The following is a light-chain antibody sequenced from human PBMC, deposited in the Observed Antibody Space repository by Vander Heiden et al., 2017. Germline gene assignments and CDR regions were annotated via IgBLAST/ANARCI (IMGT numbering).Light chain of an antibody. CDR2: LGS. V-gene: IGKV2-28*01. CDR1: QSLLHSNGYNY. J-gene: IGKJ2*01. CDR3: MQALQTPT. Sequence: DIVMTQSPLSLPFTPGEPASIPCRSSQSLLHSNGYNYLDWYLQKPGQSPQLLIDLGSNRASGVPDRFSGRGAGTDFTLKSSRVEAEDVGVYYCMQALQTPTFGQGTKLEIK.